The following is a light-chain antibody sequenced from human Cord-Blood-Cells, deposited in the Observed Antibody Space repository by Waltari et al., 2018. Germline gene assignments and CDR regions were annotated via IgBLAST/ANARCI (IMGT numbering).Light chain of an antibody. Sequence: QSALTQPASVSGPPGQPIPISCTGTSSHVGCLTSDSCYQQHPGKAPKLMIYDVSKRPSGVSNRFAGSKSGNTASLTISGLQAEDEADYYCSSYTSSSTYVFGTGTKVTVL. J-gene: IGLJ1*01. CDR2: DVS. V-gene: IGLV2-14*01. CDR3: SSYTSSSTYV. CDR1: SSHVGCLTS.